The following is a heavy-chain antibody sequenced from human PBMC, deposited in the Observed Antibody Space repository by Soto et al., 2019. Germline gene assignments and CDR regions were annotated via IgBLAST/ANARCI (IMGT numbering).Heavy chain of an antibody. CDR3: ARTVGATYYYYGMDV. CDR1: GGSFSGYY. D-gene: IGHD1-26*01. CDR2: INHSGST. Sequence: PSETLSLTCAVYGGSFSGYYWSWIRQPPGKGLERIGEINHSGSTNYNPSLKSRVTISVDTSKNQFSLKLSSVTAADTAVYYCARTVGATYYYYGMDVWGQGTTVTVSS. J-gene: IGHJ6*02. V-gene: IGHV4-34*01.